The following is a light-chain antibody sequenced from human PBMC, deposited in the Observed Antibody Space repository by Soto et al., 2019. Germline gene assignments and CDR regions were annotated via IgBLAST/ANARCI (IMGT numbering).Light chain of an antibody. CDR1: HSISSW. CDR2: DAS. V-gene: IGKV1-5*01. J-gene: IGKJ1*01. CDR3: QQYNSYPWT. Sequence: IQMTQYPSTLSASVGDRVTITCRASHSISSWLAWYQQKPGKAPKLLIYDASSLESGVPSRFSGSGSGTEFTLTISSLQPDDFATYYCQQYNSYPWTFGQGTKVDIK.